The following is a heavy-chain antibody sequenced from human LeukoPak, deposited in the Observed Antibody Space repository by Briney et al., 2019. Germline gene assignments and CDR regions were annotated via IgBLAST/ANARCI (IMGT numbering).Heavy chain of an antibody. CDR2: INSDGSST. J-gene: IGHJ6*03. CDR1: GFTFSSYW. CDR3: ARDFEDIVVVPSALDLYYYYMDV. D-gene: IGHD2-2*01. V-gene: IGHV3-74*01. Sequence: GGSLRLSCAASGFTFSSYWMHWVRQAPGKGLVWVSRINSDGSSTSYADSVKGRFTISRDNAKNTLYLQMNSLRAEDTAVYYCARDFEDIVVVPSALDLYYYYMDVWGKGTTVTVSS.